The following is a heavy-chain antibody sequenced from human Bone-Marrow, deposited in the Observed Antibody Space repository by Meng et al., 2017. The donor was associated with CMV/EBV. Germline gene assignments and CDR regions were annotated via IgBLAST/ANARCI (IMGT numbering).Heavy chain of an antibody. D-gene: IGHD1-26*01. V-gene: IGHV3-30*02. CDR2: IRYDGSNK. CDR1: GFTFSSYG. Sequence: GESLKISCAASGFTFSSYGMHWVRQAPGKGLEWVAFIRYDGSNKYYADSVKGRFTISRDNSKNTLYLQMNSLRAEDTAVYYCAKDLTGDNAFDVWGQGTMVTVSS. J-gene: IGHJ3*01. CDR3: AKDLTGDNAFDV.